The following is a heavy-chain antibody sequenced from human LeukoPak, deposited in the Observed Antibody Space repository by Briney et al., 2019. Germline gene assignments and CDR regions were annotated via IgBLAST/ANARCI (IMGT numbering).Heavy chain of an antibody. D-gene: IGHD3-22*01. Sequence: GRSLRLSCAASGFTFSSYAMRWVRQAPGKGLEWVAVISYDGSNKYYADSVKGRFTISRDNSKNTLYLQMNSLRAEDTAVYYCARDILEYYDSSGFGVWGQGTLVTVSS. CDR1: GFTFSSYA. V-gene: IGHV3-30*04. J-gene: IGHJ4*02. CDR2: ISYDGSNK. CDR3: ARDILEYYDSSGFGV.